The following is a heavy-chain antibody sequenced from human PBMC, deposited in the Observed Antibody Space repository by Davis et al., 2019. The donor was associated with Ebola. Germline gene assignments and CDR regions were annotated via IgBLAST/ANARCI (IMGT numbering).Heavy chain of an antibody. CDR2: IYYSGST. Sequence: PSETLSLTCTVSGGSISSGDYYWSWIRQPPGKGLEWIGYIYYSGSTYYNPSLKSRVTISVDTSKNQFSLKLSSVTAADTAVYYCASTILRFLEWPPGGFDPWGQGTLVTVSS. CDR3: ASTILRFLEWPPGGFDP. V-gene: IGHV4-30-4*01. D-gene: IGHD3-3*01. CDR1: GGSISSGDYY. J-gene: IGHJ5*02.